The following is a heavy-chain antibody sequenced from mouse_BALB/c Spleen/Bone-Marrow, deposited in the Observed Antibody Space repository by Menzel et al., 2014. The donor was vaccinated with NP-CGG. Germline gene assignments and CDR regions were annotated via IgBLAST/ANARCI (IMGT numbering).Heavy chain of an antibody. Sequence: EVKLLESGGGLAQPGGSLKLSCAASGFTFSSYTVSWVRQTPEKRLEWVAYISNGGGSTYYPDTVKGRFTISRDNAKNTLYLQMSSLKSEDTAMYYCARQLGLRWAMDYWGQGTSVTVSS. CDR3: ARQLGLRWAMDY. J-gene: IGHJ4*01. D-gene: IGHD3-1*01. CDR2: ISNGGGST. V-gene: IGHV5-12-2*01. CDR1: GFTFSSYT.